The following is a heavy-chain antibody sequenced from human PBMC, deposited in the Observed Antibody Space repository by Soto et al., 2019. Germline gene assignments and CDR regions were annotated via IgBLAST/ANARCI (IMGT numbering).Heavy chain of an antibody. Sequence: SETLSLTCTVSGGSISSGGYYWSWIRQHPGKGLEWIGYIYYSGSTYYNPSLKSRVTISVDTSKNQFSLKLSSVTAADTAVYYCASGMGLTGPTVIDYWGQGTLVTVSS. V-gene: IGHV4-31*03. J-gene: IGHJ4*02. CDR2: IYYSGST. D-gene: IGHD3-9*01. CDR1: GGSISSGGYY. CDR3: ASGMGLTGPTVIDY.